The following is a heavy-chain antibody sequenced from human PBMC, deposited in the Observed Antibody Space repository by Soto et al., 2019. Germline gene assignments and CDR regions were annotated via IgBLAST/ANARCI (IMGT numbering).Heavy chain of an antibody. CDR2: INPYNGNT. D-gene: IGHD2-8*02. Sequence: ASVTVSCKASGYTFTSSFMNWVREAPVQRLEEMEWINPYNGNTNSSQKVQVRVIITRDTSASTAYMDLSSLRAEDTAVYYCARGTATGHLDLWGQGTLVTVSS. V-gene: IGHV1-3*01. CDR3: ARGTATGHLDL. CDR1: GYTFTSSF. J-gene: IGHJ5*01.